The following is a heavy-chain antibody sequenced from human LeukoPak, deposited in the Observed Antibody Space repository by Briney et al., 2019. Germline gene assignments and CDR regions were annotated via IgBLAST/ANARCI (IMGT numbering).Heavy chain of an antibody. CDR3: ARTPPSSGWHGQLYYFDY. CDR1: GGSFSGYY. Sequence: SETLSLTCAVYGGSFSGYYWSWIRQPPGKGLEWIGEINHSGSTNYNPSLKSRVTISVDTSKNQFSLKLSSVTAADTAVYYCARTPPSSGWHGQLYYFDYWGQGTLVTVSS. CDR2: INHSGST. D-gene: IGHD6-19*01. J-gene: IGHJ4*02. V-gene: IGHV4-34*01.